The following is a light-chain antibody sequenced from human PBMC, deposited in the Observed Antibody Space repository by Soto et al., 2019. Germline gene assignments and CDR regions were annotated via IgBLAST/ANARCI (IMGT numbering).Light chain of an antibody. V-gene: IGKV1-39*01. CDR1: QSIGRY. J-gene: IGKJ4*01. CDR3: QQSYTTPHLT. Sequence: DIQLTQSPSSLSASVGDRVTITCRASQSIGRYLNWYQHKPGRGPKLLIFAASSLQGGVPSRFXGTGSGTDFTLTIRGLQPEDFATYFCQQSYTTPHLTFGGGTKVDIK. CDR2: AAS.